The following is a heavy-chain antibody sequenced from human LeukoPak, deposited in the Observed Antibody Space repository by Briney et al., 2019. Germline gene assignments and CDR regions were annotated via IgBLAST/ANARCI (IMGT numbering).Heavy chain of an antibody. J-gene: IGHJ3*02. CDR2: IYYSGST. Sequence: SETLSLTCTVSGGPVSSGSYYWSWIRQPPGKGLEWIGYIYYSGSTNYNPSLKSRVTISVDTSKNQFSLKLSSVTAADTAVYYCAREPHGAFDIWGQGTMVTVSS. V-gene: IGHV4-61*01. CDR3: AREPHGAFDI. CDR1: GGPVSSGSYY.